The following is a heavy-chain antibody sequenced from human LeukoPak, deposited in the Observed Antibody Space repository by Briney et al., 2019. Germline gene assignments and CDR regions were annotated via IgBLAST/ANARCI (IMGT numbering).Heavy chain of an antibody. J-gene: IGHJ3*02. Sequence: ASVKVSCKASGGTFSSYAISWVRQAPGQGLEWTGGIIPIFGTANYAQKFQGRVTITADESTSTAYMELSSLRSEDTAVYYCARDLHYGGNSGAFDIWGQGTMVTVSS. V-gene: IGHV1-69*13. CDR1: GGTFSSYA. CDR2: IIPIFGTA. D-gene: IGHD4-23*01. CDR3: ARDLHYGGNSGAFDI.